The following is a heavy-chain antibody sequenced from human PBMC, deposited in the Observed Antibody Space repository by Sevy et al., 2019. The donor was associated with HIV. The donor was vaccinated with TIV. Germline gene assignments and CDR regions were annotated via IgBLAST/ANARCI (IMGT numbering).Heavy chain of an antibody. D-gene: IGHD4-17*01. V-gene: IGHV7-4-1*02. Sequence: ASVKVSCKASGYLLTTKAMNWVRQAPGQGLEWMGWINTNTGTATYAQDFTGRFVFSLDTSVNTAYLQISSLEAEDTAIYYCARNLRDMTAVGPGGDYWGQGTLVTVSS. J-gene: IGHJ4*02. CDR1: GYLLTTKA. CDR2: INTNTGTA. CDR3: ARNLRDMTAVGPGGDY.